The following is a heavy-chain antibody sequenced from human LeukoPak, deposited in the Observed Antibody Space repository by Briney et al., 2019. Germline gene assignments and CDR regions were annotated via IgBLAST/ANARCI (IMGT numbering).Heavy chain of an antibody. CDR2: ISYDGSNK. J-gene: IGHJ4*02. Sequence: GGSLRLSCAASGFTFSSYAMHWVRQAPGKGLEWVAVISYDGSNKYYAHSVKGRFTISRDNSKNTLYLQMNSLRAEDTAVYYCAREGIVGATNNFDYWGQGTLVTVSS. V-gene: IGHV3-30*04. CDR3: AREGIVGATNNFDY. CDR1: GFTFSSYA. D-gene: IGHD1-26*01.